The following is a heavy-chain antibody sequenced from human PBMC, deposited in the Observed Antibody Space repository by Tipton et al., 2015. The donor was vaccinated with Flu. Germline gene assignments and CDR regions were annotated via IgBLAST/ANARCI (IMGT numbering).Heavy chain of an antibody. Sequence: QLVQSGAELKKPGASVKLSCQGSGYTFTAHYMHWVRQAPGQGLEWMGWINANDNGTRYPQKFQGRVTMTRDTSISTVYMELSRLSSDDTAVYYCARDGAGYNGAFDMWGQGTTVTVS. D-gene: IGHD5-24*01. J-gene: IGHJ3*02. CDR2: INANDNGT. CDR1: GYTFTAHY. V-gene: IGHV1-2*02. CDR3: ARDGAGYNGAFDM.